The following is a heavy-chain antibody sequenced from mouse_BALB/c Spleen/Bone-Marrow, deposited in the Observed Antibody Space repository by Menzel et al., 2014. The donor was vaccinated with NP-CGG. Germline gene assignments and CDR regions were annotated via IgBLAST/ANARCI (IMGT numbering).Heavy chain of an antibody. V-gene: IGHV1-26*01. CDR2: INPYNGGT. CDR1: GYSFTGYT. D-gene: IGHD2-4*01. Sequence: VQLQQSGPELVKPGASMKIFCKASGYSFTGYTMNWVKQSHGKNLEWIGLINPYNGGTSYNQKFKGKATLTVDKSSSTAYMELLSLTSEDSAVYYCARWAIYYDYGEDYAMDYWGQGASVTVSS. CDR3: ARWAIYYDYGEDYAMDY. J-gene: IGHJ4*01.